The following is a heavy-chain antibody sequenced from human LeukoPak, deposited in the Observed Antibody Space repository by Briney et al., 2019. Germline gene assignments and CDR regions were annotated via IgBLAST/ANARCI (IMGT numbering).Heavy chain of an antibody. J-gene: IGHJ6*02. Sequence: ASVKVSCKASGYTFTSYDINWVRQAPGQGLEWMGWLSAYNGNTNYAQKLQGRVTMTTDTSTSTAYMELRSLRSDDTAVYYCARDPSYIVAERMDVWGQGTTVTVSS. V-gene: IGHV1-18*01. CDR2: LSAYNGNT. D-gene: IGHD2-21*01. CDR1: GYTFTSYD. CDR3: ARDPSYIVAERMDV.